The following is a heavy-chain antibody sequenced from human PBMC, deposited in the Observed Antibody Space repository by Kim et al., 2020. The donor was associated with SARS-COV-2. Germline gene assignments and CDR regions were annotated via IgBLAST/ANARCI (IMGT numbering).Heavy chain of an antibody. CDR1: GGSISSGDYY. CDR2: IYYSGST. V-gene: IGHV4-30-4*01. J-gene: IGHJ4*02. Sequence: SETLSLTCTVSGGSISSGDYYWSWIRQPPGKGLEWIGYIYYSGSTYYNPSLKSRVTISVDTSKNQFSLKLSSVTAADTAVYYCARVTRYYYGSGSYYSWGQGTLVTVSS. CDR3: ARVTRYYYGSGSYYS. D-gene: IGHD3-10*01.